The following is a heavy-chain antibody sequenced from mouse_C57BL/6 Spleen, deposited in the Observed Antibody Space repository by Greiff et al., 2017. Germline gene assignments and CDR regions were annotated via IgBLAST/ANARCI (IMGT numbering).Heavy chain of an antibody. V-gene: IGHV14-2*01. J-gene: IGHJ4*01. D-gene: IGHD1-1*01. CDR2: IDPADGDT. CDR1: GFNFNDYY. CDR3: VRVECYYDYDVMDY. Sequence: VQLQQSGAELVKPGASVKLSCKASGFNFNDYYMHWVKQRPGQGLEWIGRIDPADGDTKYNPKFQGKATITADTSSSTAYLQLSSLTSEDTAVYYCVRVECYYDYDVMDYWGQGTSVTVSS.